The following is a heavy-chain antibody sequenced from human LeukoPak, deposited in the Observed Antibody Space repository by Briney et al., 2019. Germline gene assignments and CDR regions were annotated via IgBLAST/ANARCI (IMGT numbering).Heavy chain of an antibody. CDR2: IKQDGSER. V-gene: IGHV3-7*01. D-gene: IGHD6-13*01. J-gene: IGHJ5*02. CDR3: AREIAAAGTDLNWFDP. Sequence: GGSLRLSCAASGFAFSNFWMSWVRQVPGKGLEWVANIKQDGSERYYVDSVKGRFTISRDNAKNTLYLQMNSLRAEDTAVYYCAREIAAAGTDLNWFDPWGQGTLVTVSS. CDR1: GFAFSNFW.